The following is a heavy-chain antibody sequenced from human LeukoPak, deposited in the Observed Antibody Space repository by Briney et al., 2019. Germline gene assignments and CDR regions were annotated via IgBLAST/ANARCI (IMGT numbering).Heavy chain of an antibody. CDR2: VTGSDDTT. J-gene: IGHJ4*02. Sequence: GGSLRLSCAASGFTFSSDAMSLVRQAPGEGLEWVSTVTGSDDTTYYADSVKGRFTISRDYSKKTVHLQLNNLRAEDTAMYYCAKGPQLYSGYHPDYWGQGTLVTVSS. D-gene: IGHD5-12*01. CDR1: GFTFSSDA. CDR3: AKGPQLYSGYHPDY. V-gene: IGHV3-23*01.